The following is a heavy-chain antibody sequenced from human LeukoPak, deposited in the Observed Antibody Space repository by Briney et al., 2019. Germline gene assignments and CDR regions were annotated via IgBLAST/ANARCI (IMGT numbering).Heavy chain of an antibody. J-gene: IGHJ5*02. D-gene: IGHD6-13*01. Sequence: SETLSLTCAVYGGSFSGYYWSWIRQPPGKGLEWIGEINHSGSTNYNPSLKSRVTISVDTSKNQFSLKLGSVTAADTAVYYCARGGLGRGSSWYWIWFDPWGQGTLVTVSS. CDR2: INHSGST. CDR1: GGSFSGYY. CDR3: ARGGLGRGSSWYWIWFDP. V-gene: IGHV4-34*01.